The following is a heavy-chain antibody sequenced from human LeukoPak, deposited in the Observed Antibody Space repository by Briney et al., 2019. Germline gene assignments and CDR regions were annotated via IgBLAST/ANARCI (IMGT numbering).Heavy chain of an antibody. CDR2: IYYSGST. Sequence: SETLSLTCTVSGGPLSSSRYYWGWVRQPPGKGLEWIGSIYYSGSTYYNPSLKSRGTISEDTSKHQFSLKLSSVTAADTAVYYCAREDIVVVPELYYYGMDVWGQGTTVTVSS. V-gene: IGHV4-39*07. CDR3: AREDIVVVPELYYYGMDV. J-gene: IGHJ6*02. CDR1: GGPLSSSRYY. D-gene: IGHD2-2*01.